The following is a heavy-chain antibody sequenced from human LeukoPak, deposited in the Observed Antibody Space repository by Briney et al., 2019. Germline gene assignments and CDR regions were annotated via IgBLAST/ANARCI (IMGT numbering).Heavy chain of an antibody. CDR3: AREESGYCSSTSCDAFDI. V-gene: IGHV3-48*03. CDR1: GFTFSSYE. CDR2: ISSSGSTI. D-gene: IGHD2-2*01. J-gene: IGHJ3*02. Sequence: GGSLRLSCAASGFTFSSYEMNWARQAPGKGLEWVSYISSSGSTIYYADSVKGRFTISRDNAKNSLYLQMNSLRAEDTAVYYCAREESGYCSSTSCDAFDIWGQGTMVTVSS.